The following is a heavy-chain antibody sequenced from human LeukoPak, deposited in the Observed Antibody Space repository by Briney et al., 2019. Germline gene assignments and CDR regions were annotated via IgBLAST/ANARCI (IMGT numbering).Heavy chain of an antibody. CDR3: ARPRYNYGPWDAFDI. V-gene: IGHV4-38-2*02. Sequence: SETLSLTCTVSGYSISSGYYWGWIRQPPGKGLEWIGSIYHSGSTYYNPSLKSRVTISVDTSKNQFSLKLSSVTAADTAVYYCARPRYNYGPWDAFDIWGQGTKVTVSS. CDR2: IYHSGST. D-gene: IGHD5-18*01. J-gene: IGHJ3*02. CDR1: GYSISSGYY.